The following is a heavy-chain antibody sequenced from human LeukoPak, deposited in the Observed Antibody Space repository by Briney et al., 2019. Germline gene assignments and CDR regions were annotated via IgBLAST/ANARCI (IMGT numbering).Heavy chain of an antibody. V-gene: IGHV3-23*01. J-gene: IGHJ4*02. CDR3: AKNAGYSYGLYYFDY. CDR2: IISSGGVT. Sequence: GGSLRLSCTASGFPFSSYAMSWVRQAPGKGLEWVSSIISSGGVTYYTDSLKGRFTISRDNSRNTVYLQMDSLRAEDSAVYYCAKNAGYSYGLYYFDYWGQGTLVTVFS. D-gene: IGHD5-18*01. CDR1: GFPFSSYA.